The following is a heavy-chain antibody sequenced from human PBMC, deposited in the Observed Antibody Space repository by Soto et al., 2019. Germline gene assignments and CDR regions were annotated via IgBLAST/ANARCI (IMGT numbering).Heavy chain of an antibody. CDR3: ARGGPADFDWFRYPRNPLDY. V-gene: IGHV1-18*01. D-gene: IGHD3-9*01. CDR1: GYTFTSYG. J-gene: IGHJ4*02. Sequence: GASVKVSCKASGYTFTSYGISWVRQAPGQGLEWMGWISAYNGNTNYAQKLQGRVTMTTDTSTSTAYMELRSLRSDDTAVYYCARGGPADFDWFRYPRNPLDYWGQGTLVTVSS. CDR2: ISAYNGNT.